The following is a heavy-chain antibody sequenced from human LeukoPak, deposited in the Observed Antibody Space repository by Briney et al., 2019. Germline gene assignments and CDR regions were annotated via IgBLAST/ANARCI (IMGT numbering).Heavy chain of an antibody. CDR2: IYYSGTI. CDR1: GGSISSSSHY. Sequence: SETLSLTCTVSGGSISSSSHYWGWIRQSPGKGLEWIGSIYYSGTIYYNPSLKSRVTISVDTSKNKFSLKLSSVTAADTAIYYCATTTVRLGYWGQGTLVTVSS. V-gene: IGHV4-39*07. CDR3: ATTTVRLGY. D-gene: IGHD4-17*01. J-gene: IGHJ4*02.